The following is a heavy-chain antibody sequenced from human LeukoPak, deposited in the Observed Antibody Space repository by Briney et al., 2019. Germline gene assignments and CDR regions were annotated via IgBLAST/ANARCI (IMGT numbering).Heavy chain of an antibody. J-gene: IGHJ5*02. D-gene: IGHD2-2*01. CDR3: AREGYCSSTSCYQRFDP. CDR2: ISSSSSYI. CDR1: RFTFSSYS. Sequence: PGGSLRLSCAASRFTFSSYSMNWVRQAPGKGLEWVSSISSSSSYIYYADSVKGRFTISRDNAKNSLYLQMNSLRAKDTAVYYCAREGYCSSTSCYQRFDPWGQGTLLTVSS. V-gene: IGHV3-21*01.